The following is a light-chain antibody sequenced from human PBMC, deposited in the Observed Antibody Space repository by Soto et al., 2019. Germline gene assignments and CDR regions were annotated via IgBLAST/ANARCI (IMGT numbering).Light chain of an antibody. V-gene: IGKV3-20*01. CDR3: QQYGSSGT. CDR1: QSVSSSY. J-gene: IGKJ1*01. CDR2: GAS. Sequence: IVLTQSPGTLSLSPWERATPSCRASQSVSSSYLAWYQQKPGQAPRLLIYGASSRATGIPDRFSGSGSGTDFTLTISRLEPEDFAVYYCQQYGSSGTFGQGTKVDIK.